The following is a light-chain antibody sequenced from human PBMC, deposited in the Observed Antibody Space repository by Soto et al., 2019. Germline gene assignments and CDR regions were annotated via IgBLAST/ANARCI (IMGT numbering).Light chain of an antibody. CDR1: TSDVGGYNY. CDR2: DVS. CDR3: CSYAGSYTWV. J-gene: IGLJ3*02. Sequence: QSALTQPRSVSASPGQSVTISCTGTTSDVGGYNYVSWYQQHPGQAPKLMIYDVSKRPSGVPDRFSGSKSGNTASLTVSGLQAEDGAEYYCCSYAGSYTWVFGGGTKLTVL. V-gene: IGLV2-11*01.